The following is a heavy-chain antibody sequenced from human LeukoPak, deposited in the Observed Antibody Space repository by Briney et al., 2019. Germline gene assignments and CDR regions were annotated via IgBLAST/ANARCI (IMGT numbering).Heavy chain of an antibody. J-gene: IGHJ6*03. CDR1: GFTFSSYS. CDR2: ISSSSSYI. Sequence: PGGSLRLSCAASGFTFSSYSMNWVRQAPGKGLEWVSSISSSSSYIYYADSVKGRFTISRDNAKNSLYLQMNSLRAEDTAVYYCARAGNGGYDFWSGYHYYMDVWGKGTTVTVSS. D-gene: IGHD3-3*01. CDR3: ARAGNGGYDFWSGYHYYMDV. V-gene: IGHV3-21*01.